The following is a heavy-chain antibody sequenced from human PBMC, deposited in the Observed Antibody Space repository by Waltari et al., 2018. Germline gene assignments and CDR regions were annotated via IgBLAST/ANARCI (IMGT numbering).Heavy chain of an antibody. CDR3: ARDVVLGAFDT. CDR1: GFPFHTHA. CDR2: ISNDGTKE. V-gene: IGHV3-30-3*01. D-gene: IGHD2-8*02. Sequence: QVQLVESGGDVVQPGGSLRVSCAASGFPFHTHAIHWVRQAPGKGLEWVAAISNDGTKENYADSVKGRFTLSRDNSKNTLFLQMNSLSNDDTAVYYCARDVVLGAFDTWGQGTMVTVSS. J-gene: IGHJ3*02.